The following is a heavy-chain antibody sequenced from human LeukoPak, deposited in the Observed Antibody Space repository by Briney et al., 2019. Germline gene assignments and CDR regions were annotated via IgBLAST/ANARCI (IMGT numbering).Heavy chain of an antibody. CDR1: GGSISSSSYY. Sequence: SETLSLTCTVSGGSISSSSYYWGWIRQPPGKGLEWIGSIYYSGSTYYNPSLKSRVTISVDTSKNQFSLKLSSVTAADTAVYYCARWSRLWLRPIDYYYYMDVWGKGTTVTISS. J-gene: IGHJ6*03. V-gene: IGHV4-39*01. CDR3: ARWSRLWLRPIDYYYYMDV. D-gene: IGHD5-18*01. CDR2: IYYSGST.